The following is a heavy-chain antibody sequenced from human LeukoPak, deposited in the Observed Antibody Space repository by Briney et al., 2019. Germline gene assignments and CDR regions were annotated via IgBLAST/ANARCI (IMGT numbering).Heavy chain of an antibody. CDR2: INPNSGCT. CDR1: GYTFTGYY. D-gene: IGHD4-17*01. J-gene: IGHJ4*02. V-gene: IGHV1-2*02. CDR3: ARTVPNTVTTLSY. Sequence: ASVKVSCKASGYTFTGYYLHWVRQAPGQGLEWLGWINPNSGCTNYAQKFQGRVTMTRDTSISTAYMELSGLRSDDTAVYYCARTVPNTVTTLSYWGQGTLVTVSS.